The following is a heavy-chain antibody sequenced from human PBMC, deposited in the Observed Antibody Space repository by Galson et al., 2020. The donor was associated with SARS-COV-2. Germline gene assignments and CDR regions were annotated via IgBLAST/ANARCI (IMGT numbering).Heavy chain of an antibody. V-gene: IGHV3-23*01. Sequence: GGSLRLSCEASGFIFSTYAMSWARQAPGKGLEWVSTISSDGTATHYADSVKGRFTISRDNFRNTLYLRMNNLRGEDTAVYYCDGSDFWGQGTLVTVSS. CDR2: ISSDGTAT. J-gene: IGHJ4*02. CDR3: DGSDF. CDR1: GFIFSTYA.